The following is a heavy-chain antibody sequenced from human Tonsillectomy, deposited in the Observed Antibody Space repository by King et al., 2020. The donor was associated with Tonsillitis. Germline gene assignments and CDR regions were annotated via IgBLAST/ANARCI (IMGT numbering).Heavy chain of an antibody. Sequence: QLQESGPGLVKPSETLSLTCTVSGGSISSYYWNWLRQPPGKGLEWIGDIYHSGTTEYNPSLKSRVTISLDTSKNQFSLKLSSVTAADTAVYYCARRVGGRTVVSWFDPWGQGTLVTVSS. CDR2: IYHSGTT. V-gene: IGHV4-59*01. J-gene: IGHJ5*02. D-gene: IGHD3-16*01. CDR1: GGSISSYY. CDR3: ARRVGGRTVVSWFDP.